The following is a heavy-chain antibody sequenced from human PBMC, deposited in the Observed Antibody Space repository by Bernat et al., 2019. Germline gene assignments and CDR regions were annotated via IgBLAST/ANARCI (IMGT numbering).Heavy chain of an antibody. CDR2: ISSSGSTI. Sequence: EVQLVESGGGLVQPGGSLRLSCAASGFTFSSYEMNWVRQAPGKGLEWVSYISSSGSTIYYADSVKGRFTISRDNAKNSLYLQMNSLRAEDTAVYYCARVITRYDILTASDYWGQGTLVTVSS. CDR3: ARVITRYDILTASDY. J-gene: IGHJ4*02. V-gene: IGHV3-48*03. D-gene: IGHD3-9*01. CDR1: GFTFSSYE.